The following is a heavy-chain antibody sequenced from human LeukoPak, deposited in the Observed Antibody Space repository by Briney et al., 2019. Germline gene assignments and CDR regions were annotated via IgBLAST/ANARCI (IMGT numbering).Heavy chain of an antibody. J-gene: IGHJ4*02. CDR3: ARLVGIAAHHFDY. CDR1: GGSISSSTYF. Sequence: SETLSLTCTVSGGSISSSTYFWGWIRQPPGKGLEWIATIYYSGSTYYNPSLKSRVTISVDTSKNHFSLKLGSETAADTAVYYCARLVGIAAHHFDYWGQGTLVTVSS. CDR2: IYYSGST. D-gene: IGHD6-25*01. V-gene: IGHV4-39*02.